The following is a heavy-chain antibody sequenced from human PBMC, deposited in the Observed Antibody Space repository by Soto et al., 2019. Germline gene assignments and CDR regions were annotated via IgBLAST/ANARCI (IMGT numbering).Heavy chain of an antibody. CDR2: IYHSGST. D-gene: IGHD3-22*01. CDR3: ARVRDSSGYWCYFDY. CDR1: GGSISSSNW. V-gene: IGHV4-4*02. J-gene: IGHJ4*02. Sequence: SETLSLTCAVSGGSISSSNWWSWVRQPPGKGLEWIGEIYHSGSTNYNPPLKSRVTISVDKSKNQFSLKLSSVTAADTAVYYCARVRDSSGYWCYFDYWGQGTLVTVSS.